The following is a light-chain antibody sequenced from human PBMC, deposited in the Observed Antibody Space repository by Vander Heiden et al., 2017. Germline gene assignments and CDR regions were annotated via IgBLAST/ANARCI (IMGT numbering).Light chain of an antibody. V-gene: IGKV1-39*01. Sequence: DIQMAQSPSSLSASVGDGVAITCRASQSISNYLNWYQQKPGKAPKLLIYAASSLQRWVPSRFSGSGSGTDFTLTISNLQPEDFATYYCQQTYSAPRTFGQGTKVEIK. J-gene: IGKJ1*01. CDR2: AAS. CDR1: QSISNY. CDR3: QQTYSAPRT.